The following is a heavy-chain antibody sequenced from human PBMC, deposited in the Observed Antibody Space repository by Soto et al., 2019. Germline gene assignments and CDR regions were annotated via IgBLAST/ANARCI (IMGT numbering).Heavy chain of an antibody. CDR3: AKDGIELWFGR. CDR1: GFTVSSNY. Sequence: GGSLRLSCAASGFTVSSNYMSWVRQAPGKGLEWVSVIYSGGSTYYADSVKGRFTISRDNSKNTLYLQMNSLRAEDTAVYYCAKDGIELWFGRWGQGTLVTVSS. V-gene: IGHV3-53*01. D-gene: IGHD5-18*01. J-gene: IGHJ5*02. CDR2: IYSGGST.